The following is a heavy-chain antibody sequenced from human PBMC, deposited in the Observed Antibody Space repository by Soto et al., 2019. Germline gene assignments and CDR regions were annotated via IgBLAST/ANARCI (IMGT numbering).Heavy chain of an antibody. V-gene: IGHV1-18*01. J-gene: IGHJ4*02. CDR2: ISAYNGNT. CDR1: GYTFTSYG. CDR3: ASDAAIGMNDY. Sequence: QVQLVQSGAEVKKPGASVKVSCKASGYTFTSYGISWVRQAPGQGLEWMGWISAYNGNTKYAQKLQGRVTMTTDTSTSTAYMELRRLSSADPAVYYCASDAAIGMNDYWGQGTLVTVSS. D-gene: IGHD1-20*01.